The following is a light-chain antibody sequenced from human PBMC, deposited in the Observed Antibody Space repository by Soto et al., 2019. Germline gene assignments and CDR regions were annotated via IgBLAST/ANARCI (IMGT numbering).Light chain of an antibody. Sequence: QSVLTQPPSASGTPGQRVTISCSGSRSNIGRNYVYWYQHLPGTAPKLLIYDDNKRPSGIPDRFSGSKSGTSATLGITGFQTGDEADYYCGSWDSSLSAYVFGTGTKLTVL. CDR1: RSNIGRNY. CDR2: DDN. CDR3: GSWDSSLSAYV. J-gene: IGLJ1*01. V-gene: IGLV1-51*01.